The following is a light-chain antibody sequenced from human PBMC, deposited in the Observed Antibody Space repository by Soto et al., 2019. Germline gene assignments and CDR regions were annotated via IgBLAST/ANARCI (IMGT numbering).Light chain of an antibody. J-gene: IGLJ2*01. CDR2: EVS. CDR3: SSYTDSTGLYVL. Sequence: QSALTQPASVSGSPGQSITISCTGTSSDVGGYNYVSWYQQHPGKAPKLIIYEVSNRPSGVSNRFSGSKSGNTASLTISGLKAEDEADYYCSSYTDSTGLYVLFGGGTKLTVL. V-gene: IGLV2-14*01. CDR1: SSDVGGYNY.